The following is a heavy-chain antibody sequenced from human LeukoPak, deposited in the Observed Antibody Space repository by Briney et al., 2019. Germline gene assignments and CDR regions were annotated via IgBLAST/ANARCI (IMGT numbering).Heavy chain of an antibody. CDR1: GFTFSSYS. D-gene: IGHD2-15*01. V-gene: IGHV3-21*01. Sequence: GSLRLSCAASGFTFSSYSMNWVRQAPGKGLEWVSSISSSSSYIYYADSVKGRFTISRDNAKNSLYLQMNSLRAEDTAVYYCARDPGGVVVVAATKPFDYWGQGTLVTVSS. CDR2: ISSSSSYI. CDR3: ARDPGGVVVVAATKPFDY. J-gene: IGHJ4*02.